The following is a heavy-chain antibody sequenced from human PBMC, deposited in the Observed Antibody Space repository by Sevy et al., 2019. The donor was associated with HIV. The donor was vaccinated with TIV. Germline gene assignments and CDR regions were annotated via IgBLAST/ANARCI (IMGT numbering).Heavy chain of an antibody. V-gene: IGHV4-39*01. Sequence: SETLSLTCTVSGASIRDSSYYWAWIRQPPGKGLEGIVNIYSYGETYYNSSLRSRVTISVDTSKNQFSLSLTSVTAADTVIYFCARSMEQQLDAFDIWGQGTMVTVSS. J-gene: IGHJ3*02. CDR3: ARSMEQQLDAFDI. D-gene: IGHD6-13*01. CDR2: IYSYGET. CDR1: GASIRDSSYY.